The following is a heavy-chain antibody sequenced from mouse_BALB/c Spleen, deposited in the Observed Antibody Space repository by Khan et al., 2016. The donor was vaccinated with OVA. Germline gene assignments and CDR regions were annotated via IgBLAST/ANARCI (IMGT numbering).Heavy chain of an antibody. CDR3: TRHGYVAWFTY. Sequence: VQLKQSGPELMKPGASVKISCKASGYSFTSYYIHWVMQRHGESLEWIGYIDPFSGGSTYNQKFKVKATLTVDKSSSTAYIHLSNLTSEDSAVSYSTRHGYVAWFTYWGQGTLVTVS. D-gene: IGHD2-2*01. V-gene: IGHV1-31*01. CDR2: IDPFSGGS. CDR1: GYSFTSYY. J-gene: IGHJ3*01.